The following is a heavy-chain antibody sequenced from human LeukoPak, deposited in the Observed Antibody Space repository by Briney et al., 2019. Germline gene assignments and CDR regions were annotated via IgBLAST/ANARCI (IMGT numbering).Heavy chain of an antibody. CDR2: INWNGGST. V-gene: IGHV3-20*01. J-gene: IGHJ4*02. D-gene: IGHD6-19*01. CDR1: GFTFDDYG. CDR3: ARDRGADSSSGSDY. Sequence: GGSLRLSCAASGFTFDDYGMSWVRQAPGKGLEWVSGINWNGGSTGYADSVKGRFTISRDNAKNSLYLQMNSLRAGDTALYHCARDRGADSSSGSDYWGQGTLVTVSS.